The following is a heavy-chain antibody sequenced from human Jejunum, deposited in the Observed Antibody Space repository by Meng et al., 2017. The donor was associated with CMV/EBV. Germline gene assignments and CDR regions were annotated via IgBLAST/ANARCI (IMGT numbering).Heavy chain of an antibody. CDR2: IDYSGTT. CDR3: ARGWGTTSPWDY. D-gene: IGHD3-16*01. CDR1: GGSISPSS. J-gene: IGHJ4*02. V-gene: IGHV4-59*01. Sequence: SNVSGGSISPSSWSWIRQLPGKGLEWIGNIDYSGTTKYNPSLKSRVTISVDPSKSQLSLKLGSVSAADTAQYYCARGWGTTSPWDYWGQGMLVTVSS.